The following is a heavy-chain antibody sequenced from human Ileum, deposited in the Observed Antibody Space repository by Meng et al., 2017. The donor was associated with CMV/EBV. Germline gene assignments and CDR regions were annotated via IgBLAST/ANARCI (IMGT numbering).Heavy chain of an antibody. J-gene: IGHJ4*02. D-gene: IGHD3-16*01. CDR1: GAYVRSVIHL. V-gene: IGHV4/OR15-8*02. CDR2: FSHTEDP. Sequence: QVHLRVAGPGLMGPSEPLSLPCHVCGAYVRSVIHLCHWTRKAPGRGLEWIGQFSHTEDPKYNPSPKSRVSISIDKSKNHISLILDCGADAYTALYYWARDPGSVWVLGDWGQGSLVTVSS. CDR3: ARDPGSVWVLGD.